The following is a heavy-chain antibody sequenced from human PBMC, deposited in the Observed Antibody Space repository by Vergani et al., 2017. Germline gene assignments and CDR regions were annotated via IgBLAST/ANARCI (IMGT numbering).Heavy chain of an antibody. J-gene: IGHJ4*02. V-gene: IGHV3-23*01. CDR2: ITYNGGRT. Sequence: EVRLLESGGGLVQPGGSLRLSCAASGFTFNIYAMSWVRQAPGKGLEWVSTITYNGGRTYYADSVTGRFTISRDNSKNTLFLQLKTLRAEDTGVYYCAKLPSGRIVGPLYYFDSWGQGTLVTVSS. CDR3: AKLPSGRIVGPLYYFDS. D-gene: IGHD1-26*01. CDR1: GFTFNIYA.